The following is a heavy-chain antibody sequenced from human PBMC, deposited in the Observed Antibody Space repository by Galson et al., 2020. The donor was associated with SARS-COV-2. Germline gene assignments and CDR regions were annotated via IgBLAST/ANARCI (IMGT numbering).Heavy chain of an antibody. CDR3: ARAPDGMDF. CDR2: IYPGDSDA. CDR1: GYSFTSYW. V-gene: IGHV5-51*01. Sequence: GESLKISCKGSGYSFTSYWIGWVRQMPGKGLEWMGIIYPGDSDARYSPSIQGHITISVDKSITTAYLQWSSLKASDTAIYYCARAPDGMDFWGQGTTVTVSS. J-gene: IGHJ6*02.